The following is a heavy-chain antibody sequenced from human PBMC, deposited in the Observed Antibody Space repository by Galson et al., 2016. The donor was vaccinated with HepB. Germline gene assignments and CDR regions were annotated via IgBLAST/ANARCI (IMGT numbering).Heavy chain of an antibody. J-gene: IGHJ4*02. CDR1: GFTFSNYV. CDR2: ISYDGSSK. D-gene: IGHD6-13*01. CDR3: TKCRGYSSPGGVPGGPFDY. V-gene: IGHV3-30*04. Sequence: SLRLSCAASGFTFSNYVMHWVRQAPGKGLEWVAVISYDGSSKYYADSVKGRFTISRHSSKNTLFLQMNSLRPEDTAVYYCTKCRGYSSPGGVPGGPFDYWGQGALITVSS.